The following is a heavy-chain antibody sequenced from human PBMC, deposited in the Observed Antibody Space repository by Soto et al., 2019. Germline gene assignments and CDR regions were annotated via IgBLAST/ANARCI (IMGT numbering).Heavy chain of an antibody. CDR2: IYYSGST. CDR1: GGSISSSSYY. V-gene: IGHV4-39*01. Sequence: SETLSLTCTVSGGSISSSSYYWGWIRQPPGKGLEWIGSIYYSGSTYYNPSLKSRVTISVDTSKNQFSLKLSSVTAADTAVYYCARPRAGSSSWYDVAFDIWGQGTMVTVSS. J-gene: IGHJ3*02. D-gene: IGHD6-13*01. CDR3: ARPRAGSSSWYDVAFDI.